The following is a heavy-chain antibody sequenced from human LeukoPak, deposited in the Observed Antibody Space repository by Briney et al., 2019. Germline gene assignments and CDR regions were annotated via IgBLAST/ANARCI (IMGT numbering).Heavy chain of an antibody. CDR2: ISTSSRYI. CDR3: ARADCSGSTCYLRRSWFDP. CDR1: GFTFSSFD. V-gene: IGHV3-21*01. D-gene: IGHD2-2*01. J-gene: IGHJ5*02. Sequence: GGSLRLSCAASGFTFSSFDMNWVRQAPGKGLQWVSSISTSSRYIYYRDSVKGRFTISRDDAKNSLYLQMNSLRVEDTAVYYCARADCSGSTCYLRRSWFDPWGQGTLVTVSS.